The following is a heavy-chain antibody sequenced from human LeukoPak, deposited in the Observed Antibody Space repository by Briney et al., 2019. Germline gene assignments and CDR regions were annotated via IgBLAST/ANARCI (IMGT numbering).Heavy chain of an antibody. D-gene: IGHD5-12*01. J-gene: IGHJ4*03. Sequence: PGGSLRLSCAASGFTFSSYSMNWVRQAPGKGLDWVANIDHIEREKYYVDSVKGRFTISRDNAKNSLYLQINSLRADDTGVYYCAREFGYRGYIDYWGLGTLVTVSS. CDR2: IDHIEREK. CDR1: GFTFSSYS. V-gene: IGHV3-7*03. CDR3: AREFGYRGYIDY.